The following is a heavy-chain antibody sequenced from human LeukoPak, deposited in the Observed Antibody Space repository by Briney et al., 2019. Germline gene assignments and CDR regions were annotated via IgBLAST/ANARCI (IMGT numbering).Heavy chain of an antibody. Sequence: GASVKVSCKASGYTFTGYYIHWVRQAPGQGLEWMGRINPNSGGTNYAQKFQGGVTMTRDTSISTAYMELSRLRSDDTAVYYCARCRNYYDSQFPDYWGQGTLVTVSS. CDR3: ARCRNYYDSQFPDY. V-gene: IGHV1-2*06. D-gene: IGHD3-22*01. CDR1: GYTFTGYY. J-gene: IGHJ4*02. CDR2: INPNSGGT.